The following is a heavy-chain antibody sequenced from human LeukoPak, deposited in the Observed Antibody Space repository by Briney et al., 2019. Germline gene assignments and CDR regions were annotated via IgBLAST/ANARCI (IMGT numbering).Heavy chain of an antibody. Sequence: GGSLRLSCAASGFTFSSYAMSWVRQAPGKGREWVSAISGSGGSTYYADSVKGRFTISRDNSKNTLYLQMNSLRAEDTAVYYCAKDRSHSTRRVGAFDIWGQGTMVTVSS. CDR3: AKDRSHSTRRVGAFDI. CDR1: GFTFSSYA. J-gene: IGHJ3*02. D-gene: IGHD1-26*01. CDR2: ISGSGGST. V-gene: IGHV3-23*01.